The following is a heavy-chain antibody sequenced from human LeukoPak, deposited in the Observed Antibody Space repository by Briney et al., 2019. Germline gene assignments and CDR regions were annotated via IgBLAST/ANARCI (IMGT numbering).Heavy chain of an antibody. D-gene: IGHD3-9*01. V-gene: IGHV1-18*01. CDR1: GYTFTSYG. CDR2: ISAYNGNT. CDR3: ARDPVLRYFDWLNYYYYGMDV. Sequence: ASVKVSCKASGYTFTSYGISWVRQAPGQGLEWMGWISAYNGNTNYAQKLQGRVTMTTDTSTSTAYMELRSLRSDDTGVYYCARDPVLRYFDWLNYYYYGMDVWGQGTTVTVSS. J-gene: IGHJ6*02.